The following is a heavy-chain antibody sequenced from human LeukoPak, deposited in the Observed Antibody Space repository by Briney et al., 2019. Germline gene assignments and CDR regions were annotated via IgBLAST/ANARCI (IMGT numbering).Heavy chain of an antibody. V-gene: IGHV3-48*03. J-gene: IGHJ6*02. D-gene: IGHD2/OR15-2a*01. CDR2: IASGSGANR. CDR1: GFTFSSYE. Sequence: GGSLRLSCAASGFTFSSYEMNWVRQAPGKGLEWVSYIASGSGANRFYSESVKGRFTISRDNAKNSLYLHMNSLRAEDTGVYYCARIGTTTRGPAGLDVWGQRTTVTVSS. CDR3: ARIGTTTRGPAGLDV.